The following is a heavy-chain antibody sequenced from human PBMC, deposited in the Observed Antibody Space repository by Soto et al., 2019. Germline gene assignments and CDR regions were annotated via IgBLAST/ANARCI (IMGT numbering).Heavy chain of an antibody. Sequence: KPSETLSLTCAVYGGSFSGYYWSWIRQPPGKGLEWIGEINHSGSTNYNPSLKSRVTISVDTSKNQFSLKLSSVTAADTAVYYCARGGYSYGYPRGHYYYGMDVWGQGTTVTVSS. V-gene: IGHV4-34*01. CDR1: GGSFSGYY. J-gene: IGHJ6*02. CDR2: INHSGST. CDR3: ARGGYSYGYPRGHYYYGMDV. D-gene: IGHD5-18*01.